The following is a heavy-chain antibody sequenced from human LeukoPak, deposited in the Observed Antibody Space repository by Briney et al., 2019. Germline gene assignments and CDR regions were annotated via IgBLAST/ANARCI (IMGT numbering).Heavy chain of an antibody. CDR2: ISGSGSDI. D-gene: IGHD3/OR15-3a*01. J-gene: IGHJ4*02. CDR1: GFIFSGYY. CDR3: GTHAGRTGSDD. Sequence: GGSLRLSCATSGFIFSGYYMSWIREAPGKGLEGVSYISGSGSDISYADSVKGRFTVSRDNAKDSLYLKMNSLRAEDTAVYYCGTHAGRTGSDDWGQGTLVTVSS. V-gene: IGHV3-11*01.